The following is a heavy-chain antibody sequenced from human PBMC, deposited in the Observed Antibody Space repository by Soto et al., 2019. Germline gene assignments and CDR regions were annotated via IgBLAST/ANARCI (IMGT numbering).Heavy chain of an antibody. V-gene: IGHV2-5*02. CDR3: ARKGGGNQVLDY. Sequence: QITLKESGPTLVKPTQTLTLTCTFSGFSLSISGVGVGWIRQPPGKALEWLALVYWDDDKRYSPSLKSRLTITKDTSKNQVVLTMTNIDPVDTATYYCARKGGGNQVLDYWGQGTLVTVAS. D-gene: IGHD3-16*01. CDR2: VYWDDDK. CDR1: GFSLSISGVG. J-gene: IGHJ4*02.